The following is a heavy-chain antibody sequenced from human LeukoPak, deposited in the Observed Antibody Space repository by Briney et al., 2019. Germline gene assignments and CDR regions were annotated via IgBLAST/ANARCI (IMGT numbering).Heavy chain of an antibody. CDR2: IYYTGST. J-gene: IGHJ6*03. V-gene: IGHV4-59*12. Sequence: SETLSLTCTVSGGSIDSYYWSWIRQPPGKGLEWIGYIYYTGSTEYHPSLKSRVTISVDTSKNQFSLKLSSVTAADTAVYYCASAPIAAAGTYYYMDVWGKGTTVTVSS. D-gene: IGHD6-13*01. CDR1: GGSIDSYY. CDR3: ASAPIAAAGTYYYMDV.